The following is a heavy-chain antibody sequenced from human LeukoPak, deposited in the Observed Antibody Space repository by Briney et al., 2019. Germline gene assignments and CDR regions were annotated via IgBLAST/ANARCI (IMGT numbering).Heavy chain of an antibody. V-gene: IGHV1-2*02. CDR1: GYTFTGYY. Sequence: ASVKVSCKASGYTFTGYYMHWVRQAPGQGLEWMGWINPNSGGTNYAQKFQGRVTMTRDTSISTAYMELSRLRSDDTAVYYCARDPEGLLWFGPRRINGDDDYWGQGTLVTVSS. CDR2: INPNSGGT. CDR3: ARDPEGLLWFGPRRINGDDDY. J-gene: IGHJ4*02. D-gene: IGHD3-10*01.